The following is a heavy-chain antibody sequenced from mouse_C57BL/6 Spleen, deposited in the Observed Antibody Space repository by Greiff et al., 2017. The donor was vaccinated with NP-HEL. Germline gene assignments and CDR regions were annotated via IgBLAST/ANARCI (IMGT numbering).Heavy chain of an antibody. Sequence: DVKLVESEGGLVQPGSSMKLSCTASGFTFSDYYMAWVRQVHEKGLEWVANINYAGSSTTYLDSLKSRFIFPRDNAKNILYLQRSSQKSEDTATYYCARDGYYGYDCAWFAYWGQGTLVTGSA. V-gene: IGHV5-16*01. CDR2: INYAGSST. D-gene: IGHD2-2*01. J-gene: IGHJ3*01. CDR1: GFTFSDYY. CDR3: ARDGYYGYDCAWFAY.